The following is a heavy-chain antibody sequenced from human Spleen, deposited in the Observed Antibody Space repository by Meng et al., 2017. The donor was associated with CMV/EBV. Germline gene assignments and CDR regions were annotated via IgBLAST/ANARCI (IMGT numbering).Heavy chain of an antibody. V-gene: IGHV4-34*01. CDR3: ARGRGIQLWLAYFDY. Sequence: QVQVQEWGEGLLKPSETLSLTCAVYGGSFSGYYWSWIRQPPGKGLEWIGEINHSGSTNYNPSLKSRVTISVDTSKNQFSLKLSSVTAADTAVYYCARGRGIQLWLAYFDYWGQGTLVTVSS. J-gene: IGHJ4*02. CDR2: INHSGST. CDR1: GGSFSGYY. D-gene: IGHD5-18*01.